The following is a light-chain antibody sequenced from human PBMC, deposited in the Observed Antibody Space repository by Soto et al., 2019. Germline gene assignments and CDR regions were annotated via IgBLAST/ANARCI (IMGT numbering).Light chain of an antibody. V-gene: IGKV3-15*01. CDR3: QQHNRWPPV. CDR2: GAS. Sequence: EIVMTQSPATLSVSPGERATLSCRASQSVNSNLAWYQQKPGHSPRLLIYGASTRVTGIPARFSGSGSGTEITLTICSLQSEDFAIYYCQQHNRWPPVFGQGTKLEIK. CDR1: QSVNSN. J-gene: IGKJ2*01.